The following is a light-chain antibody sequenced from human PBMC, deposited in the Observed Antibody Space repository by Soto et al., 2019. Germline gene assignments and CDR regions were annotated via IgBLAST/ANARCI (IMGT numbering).Light chain of an antibody. CDR3: QQYYSTPS. V-gene: IGKV4-1*01. J-gene: IGKJ4*01. CDR1: QSVLYSSKNRNH. Sequence: DIVMTQSPDSLAVSLGERATINCKSSQSVLYSSKNRNHLAWYQQRPGQPPKVLIYWASTRESGVPDRFSGRGFWKNFPLTIKRLQAEDVAVYYLQQYYSTPSFGGGNKGEIK. CDR2: WAS.